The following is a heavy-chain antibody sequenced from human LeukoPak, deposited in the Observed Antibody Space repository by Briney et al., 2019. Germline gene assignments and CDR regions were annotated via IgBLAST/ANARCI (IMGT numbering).Heavy chain of an antibody. V-gene: IGHV3-30*03. CDR3: ARDSSGEYYDSSGYYSFDY. Sequence: GGSLRLSCAASGFAFSSYGMHWVRQAPGKGLEWVAVISYDGSNKYYADFVEGRFTISRDNSKNTLYLQMNSLRAEDTAVYYCARDSSGEYYDSSGYYSFDYWGQGTLVTVSS. CDR2: ISYDGSNK. CDR1: GFAFSSYG. D-gene: IGHD3-22*01. J-gene: IGHJ4*02.